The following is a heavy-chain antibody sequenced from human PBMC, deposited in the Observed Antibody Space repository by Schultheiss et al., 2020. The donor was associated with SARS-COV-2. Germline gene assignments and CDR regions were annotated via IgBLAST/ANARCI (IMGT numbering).Heavy chain of an antibody. CDR1: GYTFTNYA. D-gene: IGHD3-22*01. V-gene: IGHV7-4-1*02. Sequence: ASVKVSCKASGYTFTNYAMNWVRQAPGQGLEWVGWINTNTGNPTYAQGFTGRFVFSLDTSVSTAYLQISSLKAEDTAVYYCARNGAARDSSGHYYGYWGQGTLVTVSS. J-gene: IGHJ4*02. CDR2: INTNTGNP. CDR3: ARNGAARDSSGHYYGY.